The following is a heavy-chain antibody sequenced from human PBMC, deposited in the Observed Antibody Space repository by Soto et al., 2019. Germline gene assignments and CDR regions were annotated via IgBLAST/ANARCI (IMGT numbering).Heavy chain of an antibody. V-gene: IGHV6-1*01. CDR1: GDSVSSNSAA. Sequence: SQTLSLTCVISGDSVSSNSAAWNWIRQSPSRGLEWLGRTYYRSKWYNDYAVSVKSRITINPDTSKNQFSLQLNSVTPEDTAVYYCARVIAVAGEYYYYGMDVWGQGTTVTVAS. CDR2: TYYRSKWYN. J-gene: IGHJ6*02. D-gene: IGHD6-19*01. CDR3: ARVIAVAGEYYYYGMDV.